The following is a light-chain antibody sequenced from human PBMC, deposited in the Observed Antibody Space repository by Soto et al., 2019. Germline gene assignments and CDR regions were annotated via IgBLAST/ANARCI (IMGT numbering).Light chain of an antibody. CDR3: QQYDNSHLWT. CDR2: VAS. Sequence: IVLTQSPGTLPLSPGERATLSCMASQSVSSSDLAWYQQKPGQAPRLLIYVASSRATGIPDRFSGSGSGTDFKLAISRMEAEDVVVYYCQQYDNSHLWTFGGGTKVDIK. J-gene: IGKJ4*01. V-gene: IGKV3-20*01. CDR1: QSVSSSD.